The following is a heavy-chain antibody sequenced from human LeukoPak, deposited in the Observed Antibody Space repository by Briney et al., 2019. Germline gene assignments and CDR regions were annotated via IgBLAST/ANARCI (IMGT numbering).Heavy chain of an antibody. CDR2: ISGSGGST. V-gene: IGHV3-23*01. D-gene: IGHD5-18*01. Sequence: PGRSLRLSCTASGFTFGDYTMSWFRQAPGKGLEWVSAISGSGGSTYYADSVKGRFTISRDNTKNTLYLQMNSLRAEDTAVYYCAKDKEIRGYSYGDAFDIWGQGTMVTVSS. CDR3: AKDKEIRGYSYGDAFDI. J-gene: IGHJ3*02. CDR1: GFTFGDYT.